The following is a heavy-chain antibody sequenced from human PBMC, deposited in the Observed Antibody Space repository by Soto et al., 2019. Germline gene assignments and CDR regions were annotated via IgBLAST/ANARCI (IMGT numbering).Heavy chain of an antibody. J-gene: IGHJ4*02. CDR2: IYPGDSDT. CDR1: GYTFKSYW. D-gene: IGHD1-26*01. V-gene: IGHV5-51*01. CDR3: ARTSGGYLYYFDY. Sequence: GESLKISCKGSGYTFKSYWIGWVRQMPGKGLEWMGIIYPGDSDTRYSPSFQGQVTISADKSVSTAYLQWNSLEASDTAMYYCARTSGGYLYYFDYWAQGTLVNVSS.